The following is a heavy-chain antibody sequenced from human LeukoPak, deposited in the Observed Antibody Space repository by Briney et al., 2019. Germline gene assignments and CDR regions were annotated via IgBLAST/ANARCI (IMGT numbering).Heavy chain of an antibody. CDR2: INAGNGNT. D-gene: IGHD5-12*01. J-gene: IGHJ4*02. CDR3: ARDRWLRPYYFDH. CDR1: GYTFTSYA. V-gene: IGHV1-3*01. Sequence: GASVKVSCKASGYTFTSYAMHWVRQAPGQRLEWMGWINAGNGNTKYSQKFQGRVTITRDTSAGTAYMELSSLRSEDTAVYYCARDRWLRPYYFDHWGQGTLVTVSS.